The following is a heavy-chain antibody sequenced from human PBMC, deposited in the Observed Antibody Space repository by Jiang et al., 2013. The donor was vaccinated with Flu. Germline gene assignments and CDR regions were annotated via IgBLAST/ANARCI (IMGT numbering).Heavy chain of an antibody. D-gene: IGHD3-3*01. J-gene: IGHJ4*02. CDR3: ARHQGYYDFWSGSTEFDY. V-gene: IGHV5-51*01. Sequence: WVRQMPGKGLEWMGIIYPGDSDTRYSPSFQGQVTISADKSISTAYLQWSSLKASDTAMYYCARHQGYYDFWSGSTEFDYWGQGTLVTVSS. CDR2: IYPGDSDT.